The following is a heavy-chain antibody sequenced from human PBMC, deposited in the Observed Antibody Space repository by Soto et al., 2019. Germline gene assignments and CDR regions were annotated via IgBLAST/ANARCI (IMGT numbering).Heavy chain of an antibody. Sequence: QVQLVQSGAEVKKPGSSVKVSCTASGGPFSSYAINWVRQAPGQGLEWMGVITPVFGAPHYAQNFKGRITLTADKSTNTAYMELSSLTSGDTAVYFCARVFTGRVFEPWGQGTLVSVSS. CDR2: ITPVFGAP. D-gene: IGHD3-10*02. CDR1: GGPFSSYA. CDR3: ARVFTGRVFEP. V-gene: IGHV1-69*06. J-gene: IGHJ5*02.